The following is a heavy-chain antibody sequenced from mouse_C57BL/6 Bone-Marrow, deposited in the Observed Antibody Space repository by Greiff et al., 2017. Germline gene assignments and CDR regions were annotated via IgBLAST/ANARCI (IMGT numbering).Heavy chain of an antibody. V-gene: IGHV1-81*01. CDR3: GRGGGGFAY. CDR2: IYPRSGNT. Sequence: QVQLQQSGAELARPGASVKLSCKASGYTFTGYGISWVKQRTGQGLEWIGEIYPRSGNTYYNEKFKGKATLTADKSSSTAYMVLRSLTSEDAAVYFCGRGGGGFAYWGQGTLVTVSA. J-gene: IGHJ3*01. CDR1: GYTFTGYG.